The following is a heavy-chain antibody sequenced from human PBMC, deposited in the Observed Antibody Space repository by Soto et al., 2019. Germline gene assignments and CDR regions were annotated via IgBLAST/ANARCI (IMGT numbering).Heavy chain of an antibody. J-gene: IGHJ4*02. CDR2: IIPIFGTA. D-gene: IGHD6-13*01. CDR3: ARLEGSSSWYGIRHY. V-gene: IGHV1-69*01. Sequence: APVKGACQGAGGALSRDAGSRGRQAHRQGLEWMGGIIPIFGTANYAQKFQGRVTITADESTSTAYMELSSLRSEDTAVYYCARLEGSSSWYGIRHYWGQGTLVTVSS. CDR1: GGALSRDA.